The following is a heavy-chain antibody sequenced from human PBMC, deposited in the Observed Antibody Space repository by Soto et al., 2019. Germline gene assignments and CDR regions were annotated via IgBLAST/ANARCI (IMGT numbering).Heavy chain of an antibody. CDR1: GFTFSGYA. Sequence: GSLRLSCAASGFTFSGYAMSWVRQAPGKGLEWVSGISGSGGSIYHADSVKGRFTISRDNSKNTLYLQMNSLRVEDTAVYYCARDLRVYCDYWGQGTLVTVSS. D-gene: IGHD6-13*01. J-gene: IGHJ4*02. CDR2: ISGSGGSI. V-gene: IGHV3-23*01. CDR3: ARDLRVYCDY.